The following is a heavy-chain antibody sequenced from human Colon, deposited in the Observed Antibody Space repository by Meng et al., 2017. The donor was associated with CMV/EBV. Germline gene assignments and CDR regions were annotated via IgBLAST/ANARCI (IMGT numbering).Heavy chain of an antibody. D-gene: IGHD6-13*01. CDR2: ISGSGGST. CDR3: AKDHGQYSSSLFDY. V-gene: IGHV3-23*01. CDR1: GFTFSSYA. J-gene: IGHJ4*02. Sequence: GESLMISCAASGFTFSSYAMSWVRQAPGKGLEWVSAISGSGGSTYYADSVKGRFTISRDNSKNTLYLQMNSLRAEDTAVYYCAKDHGQYSSSLFDYWGQGTLVTVSS.